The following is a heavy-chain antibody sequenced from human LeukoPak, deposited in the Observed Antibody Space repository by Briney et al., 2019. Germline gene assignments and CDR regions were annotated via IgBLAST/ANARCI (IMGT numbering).Heavy chain of an antibody. D-gene: IGHD3-10*01. CDR1: GGSISSSSYY. CDR2: IYYSGST. Sequence: LSETLSLTCTVSGGSISSSSYYWGWIRQPPGEGLEWIGSIYYSGSTYYNPSLKSRVTISVDTSKNQFSLKLSSVTAADTAVYYCARGPRQLWFGNWFDPWGQGTLVTVSS. CDR3: ARGPRQLWFGNWFDP. J-gene: IGHJ5*02. V-gene: IGHV4-39*01.